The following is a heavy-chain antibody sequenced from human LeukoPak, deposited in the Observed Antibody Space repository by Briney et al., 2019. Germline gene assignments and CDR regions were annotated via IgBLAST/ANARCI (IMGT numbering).Heavy chain of an antibody. V-gene: IGHV3-30*02. D-gene: IGHD6-13*01. J-gene: IGHJ4*02. Sequence: GGSLRLSCEASGFTFSSYGKQWVRQAPGKGLEWVAYIHHDGRNKYYADSVKGRFTISRDNSKNTLYLQMSSLRAEDTAVYYCAKPTDGGPAAAGLDYWGQGTLVTVSS. CDR3: AKPTDGGPAAAGLDY. CDR2: IHHDGRNK. CDR1: GFTFSSYG.